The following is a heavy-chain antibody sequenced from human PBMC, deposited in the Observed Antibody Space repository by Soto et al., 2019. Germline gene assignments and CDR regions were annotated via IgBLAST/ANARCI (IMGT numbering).Heavy chain of an antibody. CDR2: IIPIFGTA. J-gene: IGHJ6*02. CDR3: ARVNGGSYFVRYYYYGMDV. CDR1: GGTFSSYA. Sequence: SVKVSCKASGGTFSSYAISWVRQAPGQGLEWMGGIIPIFGTANYAQKFQGRVTITAGESTSTAYMELSSLRSEDTAVYYCARVNGGSYFVRYYYYGMDVWGQGTTVTVSS. D-gene: IGHD1-26*01. V-gene: IGHV1-69*13.